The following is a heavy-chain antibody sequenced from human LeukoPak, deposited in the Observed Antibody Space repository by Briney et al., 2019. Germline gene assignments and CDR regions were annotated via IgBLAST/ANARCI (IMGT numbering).Heavy chain of an antibody. V-gene: IGHV3-9*01. J-gene: IGHJ4*02. Sequence: GGSLRLSCAASGFTFYDYARHWVRPAPGKGLEWVSGISWSSGSIGYADSVKRRFTISRDNAKNSLYLQMNSLRAEDTALYYCARRRGLGYCSSTSCYAGYFDYWGQGTLVTVSS. CDR3: ARRRGLGYCSSTSCYAGYFDY. D-gene: IGHD2-2*01. CDR2: ISWSSGSI. CDR1: GFTFYDYA.